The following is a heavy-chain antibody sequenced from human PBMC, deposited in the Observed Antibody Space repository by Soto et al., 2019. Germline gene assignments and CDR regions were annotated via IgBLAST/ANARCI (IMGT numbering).Heavy chain of an antibody. D-gene: IGHD2-15*01. CDR3: ARVLIVVVVAAPFDP. V-gene: IGHV1-18*01. Sequence: QVQLVQSGAEVKKPGASVKVPCKASGYTFTSYGISWVRQAPGQGLEWMGWISAYNGNTNYAQKLQGRVTMTTDTSTSTAYMEPRSLRSDDTAVYYCARVLIVVVVAAPFDPWGQGTLVTVSS. CDR1: GYTFTSYG. J-gene: IGHJ5*02. CDR2: ISAYNGNT.